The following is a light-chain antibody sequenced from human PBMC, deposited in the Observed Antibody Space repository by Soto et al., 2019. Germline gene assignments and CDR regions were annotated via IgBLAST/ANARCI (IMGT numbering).Light chain of an antibody. Sequence: DIQMTQSPSSLSASLGDRVTITCRASQSISSYLNWYQQKPGKAPKILSYAASSLQSGVTSRFSDRGSGTDVALTISSLPTEDFVTYSCHQSYSMPPTFGGGTKVEIK. CDR1: QSISSY. J-gene: IGKJ4*01. V-gene: IGKV1-39*01. CDR2: AAS. CDR3: HQSYSMPPT.